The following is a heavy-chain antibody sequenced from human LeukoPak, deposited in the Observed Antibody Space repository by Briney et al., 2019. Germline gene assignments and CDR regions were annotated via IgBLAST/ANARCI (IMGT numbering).Heavy chain of an antibody. CDR1: GYSSTNYW. D-gene: IGHD6-19*01. Sequence: GASLQISCKGSGYSSTNYWIGWVRQMPGKGLEWMGIIYLGDSDTRYSPSFQGQVTISADKSITTAYLQWSSLKASDTAIYYCARHPSYTSGWPLDYWGQGTLVTVSS. CDR3: ARHPSYTSGWPLDY. CDR2: IYLGDSDT. V-gene: IGHV5-51*01. J-gene: IGHJ4*02.